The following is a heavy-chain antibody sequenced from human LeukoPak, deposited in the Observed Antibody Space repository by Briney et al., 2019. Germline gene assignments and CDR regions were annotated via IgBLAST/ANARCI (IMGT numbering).Heavy chain of an antibody. CDR1: GFTFDDYG. J-gene: IGHJ4*02. D-gene: IGHD3-16*01. V-gene: IGHV3-30*02. CDR2: IRHDGSNK. CDR3: AKDLLLMMTFGGVTDY. Sequence: GGSLRLSCAASGFTFDDYGMHWVRQTPGMGLEWVAFIRHDGSNKYYSDSVKGRFTISRDNSKNTLYVQMNSLRAEDTAVYYCAKDLLLMMTFGGVTDYWGQGTLVTVSS.